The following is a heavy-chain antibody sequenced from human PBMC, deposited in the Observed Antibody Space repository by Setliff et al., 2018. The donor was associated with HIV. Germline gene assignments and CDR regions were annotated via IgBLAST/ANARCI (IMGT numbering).Heavy chain of an antibody. Sequence: GGSLRLSCAASGFTFSSYSMNWVRQAPGKGLEWVSSISSSSSYIYYADSVKGRFTISIDNAKNSRYLQMNSLRAEDTAVYYCARKVWDYDILTGYSYYYYMDVWGKGTTVTVSS. CDR1: GFTFSSYS. J-gene: IGHJ6*03. D-gene: IGHD3-9*01. CDR3: ARKVWDYDILTGYSYYYYMDV. CDR2: ISSSSSYI. V-gene: IGHV3-21*04.